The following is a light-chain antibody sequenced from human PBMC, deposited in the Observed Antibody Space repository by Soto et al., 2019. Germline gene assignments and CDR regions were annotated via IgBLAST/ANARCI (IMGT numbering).Light chain of an antibody. CDR3: QQSYVGPQT. Sequence: QMTQSPSSLSASVGDRVTITCRASQNIATFLNWYQQRLGKAPKLLIYAASDLKSAVPSRFSGSGSGTDFTLTISSLQPEDFATYYCQQSYVGPQTFGQGTKVEI. V-gene: IGKV1-39*01. J-gene: IGKJ1*01. CDR1: QNIATF. CDR2: AAS.